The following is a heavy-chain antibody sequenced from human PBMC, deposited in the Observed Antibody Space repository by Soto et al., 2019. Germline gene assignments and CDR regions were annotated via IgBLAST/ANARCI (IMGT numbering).Heavy chain of an antibody. Sequence: QVQLVQSGAEVKKPGASVKVSCKASGYTFTSYDINWVRQATGQGLEWMGWMNPNSGNTGYAQKFQGRVTMTRNTXIXXAYMELSSLRSEDTAVYYCARDGGYDEVGVGWFDPWGQGTLVTVSS. CDR1: GYTFTSYD. D-gene: IGHD5-12*01. J-gene: IGHJ5*02. V-gene: IGHV1-8*01. CDR2: MNPNSGNT. CDR3: ARDGGYDEVGVGWFDP.